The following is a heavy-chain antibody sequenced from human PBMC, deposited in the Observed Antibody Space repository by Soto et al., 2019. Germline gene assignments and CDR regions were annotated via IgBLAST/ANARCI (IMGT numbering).Heavy chain of an antibody. CDR2: INHSGIS. D-gene: IGHD2-15*01. J-gene: IGHJ4*02. Sequence: QVQLQQWGAGLLKPSETLSLTCDVYGGSFSGYYWSWIRQPPGKGLEWIGEINHSGISSINPSLKNRVTISVDTSRNQFSLNLTSVTAADTAVYYCARGRGWVVAAPPHDYWGQGTLVTVAS. V-gene: IGHV4-34*02. CDR1: GGSFSGYY. CDR3: ARGRGWVVAAPPHDY.